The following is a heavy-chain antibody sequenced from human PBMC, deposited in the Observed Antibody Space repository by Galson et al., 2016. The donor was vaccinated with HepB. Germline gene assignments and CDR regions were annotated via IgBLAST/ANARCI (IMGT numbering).Heavy chain of an antibody. CDR1: GFTFSRYN. J-gene: IGHJ4*02. D-gene: IGHD3-22*01. CDR3: AREADFYDSTGYFPPFAY. Sequence: SLRLSCVGSGFTFSRYNMNWVRQAPGKGLEWLADISISGSTVYYADSVKGRFTISRDNDKNSVYLQMDSLRDEDTAVYYCAREADFYDSTGYFPPFAYWGQGILVTVSS. V-gene: IGHV3-48*03. CDR2: ISISGSTV.